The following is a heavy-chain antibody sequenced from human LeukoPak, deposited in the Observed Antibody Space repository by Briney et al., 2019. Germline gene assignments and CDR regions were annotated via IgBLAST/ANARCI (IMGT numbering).Heavy chain of an antibody. CDR3: ARDQGSGWFYFDY. CDR1: GFTFSTYW. D-gene: IGHD6-19*01. J-gene: IGHJ4*02. Sequence: PGGSLRLSCAPSGFTFSTYWMHWVRQVPGRGLVWVSRIQSEGSSTNYADYVRGRFTISRDNAKNTVYLKMNSLRVEDTAVYYCARDQGSGWFYFDYWGQGTLVTVSS. CDR2: IQSEGSST. V-gene: IGHV3-74*01.